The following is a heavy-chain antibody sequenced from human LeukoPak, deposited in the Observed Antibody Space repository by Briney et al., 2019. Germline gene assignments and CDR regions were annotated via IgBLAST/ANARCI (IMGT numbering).Heavy chain of an antibody. CDR2: IYSGGSA. V-gene: IGHV3-53*01. Sequence: PGGSLRLSCAASGFTVSSNYMNWVRQAPGKGLEWVSIIYSGGSAYYADSVKGRFTISRDNAKNSLYVQMNSLRDEDTAVYYCARAGGQQLVLGWFDPWGQGTLVTVTS. J-gene: IGHJ5*02. CDR1: GFTVSSNY. D-gene: IGHD6-13*01. CDR3: ARAGGQQLVLGWFDP.